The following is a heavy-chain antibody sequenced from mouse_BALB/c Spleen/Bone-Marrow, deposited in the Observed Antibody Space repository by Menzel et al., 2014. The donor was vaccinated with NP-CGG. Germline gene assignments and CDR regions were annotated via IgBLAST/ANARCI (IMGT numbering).Heavy chain of an antibody. CDR2: IFPGDGDT. Sequence: QVHVKQSGPELVKPGASVKISCKASGYAFSSSWMNWVKQRPGQGLEWIGRIFPGDGDTYYNGKFKGKATLTADKSSSTAYMQLSSLTSVDSAVYFCARSDGYRAMDYWGQATSVTVSS. J-gene: IGHJ4*01. CDR3: ARSDGYRAMDY. V-gene: IGHV1-82*01. D-gene: IGHD2-3*01. CDR1: GYAFSSSW.